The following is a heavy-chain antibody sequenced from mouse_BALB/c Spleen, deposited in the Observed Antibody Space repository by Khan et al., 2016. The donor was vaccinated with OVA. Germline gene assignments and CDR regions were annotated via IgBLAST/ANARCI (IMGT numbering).Heavy chain of an antibody. Sequence: QIQLVQSGPELKKPGETVRISCKASGYTFTTAGMQWVQKMPGKGLKWIGWINTHSGVPKYAEDFKGRFAFSLETSASTAYLQISNLTNEDTATLVGAGSYGYDAVLYSMDYWGQGTAVTVSS. CDR3: AGSYGYDAVLYSMDY. J-gene: IGHJ4*01. CDR1: GYTFTTAG. CDR2: INTHSGVP. V-gene: IGHV9-4*02. D-gene: IGHD2-2*01.